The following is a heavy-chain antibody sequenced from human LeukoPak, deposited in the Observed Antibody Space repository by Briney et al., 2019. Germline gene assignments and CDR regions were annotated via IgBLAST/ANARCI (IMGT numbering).Heavy chain of an antibody. D-gene: IGHD2-15*01. Sequence: GGSLRLSCAASGFTFCSYALSWARQAPGKGLEWVSAISVSGGSTYYADSVKGRFTISRDNSKNTLYLQMNSLRAEDTAVHYCAKEVVGFDYWGQGTLVTVSS. CDR2: ISVSGGST. CDR3: AKEVVGFDY. V-gene: IGHV3-23*01. J-gene: IGHJ4*02. CDR1: GFTFCSYA.